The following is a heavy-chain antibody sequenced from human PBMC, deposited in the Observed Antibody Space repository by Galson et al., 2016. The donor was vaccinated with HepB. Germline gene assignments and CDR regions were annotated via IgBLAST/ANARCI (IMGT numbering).Heavy chain of an antibody. D-gene: IGHD7-27*01. J-gene: IGHJ4*02. CDR1: GFTFSNYG. Sequence: SLRLSCAASGFTFSNYGMHWVRQAPGKGLEWVAVISYDRRNKYFADSVKGRFTISRDNSKTTLYLQMNSLSAEDTGMYYLANLTTLTGDGYWGQGTLVTVSS. CDR2: ISYDRRNK. V-gene: IGHV3-30*18. CDR3: ANLTTLTGDGY.